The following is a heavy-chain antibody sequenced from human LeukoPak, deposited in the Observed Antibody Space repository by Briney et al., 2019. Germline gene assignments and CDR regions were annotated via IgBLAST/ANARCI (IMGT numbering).Heavy chain of an antibody. J-gene: IGHJ6*03. CDR3: ARDGTPRPYGAMAIWYYMDV. Sequence: PSETLSLTCAVSGGSISSSNWWSWVRQPPGKGLEWIGEIYRSGSTNYNPSLKSRVTISVDKSKNQFSLKLSSVTAADTAVYYCARDGTPRPYGAMAIWYYMDVWGKGTTVTVSS. V-gene: IGHV4-4*02. CDR1: GGSISSSNW. D-gene: IGHD5-18*01. CDR2: IYRSGST.